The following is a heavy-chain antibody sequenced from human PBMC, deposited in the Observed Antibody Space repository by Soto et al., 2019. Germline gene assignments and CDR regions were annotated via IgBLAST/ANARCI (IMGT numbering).Heavy chain of an antibody. J-gene: IGHJ6*02. D-gene: IGHD3-10*01. Sequence: GASVKVSCKASGYTSTSYDINWVRQATGQGLEWMGWMNPNSGNTGYAQKFQGRVTMTRNTSISTAYMELSSLRSEDTAVYYCARAYGSGSYSRYYYYGMDVWGQGTTVTVSS. CDR1: GYTSTSYD. V-gene: IGHV1-8*01. CDR2: MNPNSGNT. CDR3: ARAYGSGSYSRYYYYGMDV.